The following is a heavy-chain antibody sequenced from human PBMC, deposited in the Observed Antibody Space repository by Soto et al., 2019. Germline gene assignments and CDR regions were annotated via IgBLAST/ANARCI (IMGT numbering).Heavy chain of an antibody. CDR1: GGSISSYY. CDR2: IYYSGST. J-gene: IGHJ6*03. V-gene: IGHV4-59*01. CDR3: ARATSVFEYSSSSGGEYYYYYMDV. Sequence: SETLSLTCTVSGGSISSYYWSWIRQPPGKGLEWIGYIYYSGSTNYNPSLKSRVTISVDTSKNQFSLKLSSVTAADTAVYYCARATSVFEYSSSSGGEYYYYYMDVWGKGTTVTVSS. D-gene: IGHD6-6*01.